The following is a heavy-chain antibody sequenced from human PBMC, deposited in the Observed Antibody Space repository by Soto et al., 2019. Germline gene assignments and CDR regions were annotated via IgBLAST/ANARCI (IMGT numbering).Heavy chain of an antibody. J-gene: IGHJ3*02. CDR1: GGSISSGGYY. CDR2: IYYPGST. V-gene: IGHV4-31*03. Sequence: QVQLQESGPGLVKPSQTLSLACTVSGGSISSGGYYWSWIRQHPGKGLEWIGYIYYPGSTYYNPSLKSRVTISVDTSKKQFSLKLSSVTAADTAVYYCARFYMVRGVMSAFDIWGQGTMVTVSS. D-gene: IGHD3-10*01. CDR3: ARFYMVRGVMSAFDI.